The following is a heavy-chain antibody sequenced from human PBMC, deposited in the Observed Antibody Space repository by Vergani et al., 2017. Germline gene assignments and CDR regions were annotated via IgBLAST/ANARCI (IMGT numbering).Heavy chain of an antibody. V-gene: IGHV3-43D*04. CDR2: ISLDGGST. J-gene: IGHJ2*01. D-gene: IGHD3-10*01. CDR3: AKATMVRGVITNGYFDL. Sequence: EVQLVESGGVVVQPGGSLRFPCAAFGLPSDASVMHWVRQAPGKGLEWVSLISLDGGSTYYADSVKGRFTISRDNSKNSLYLQMNSLRAEDTALYYCAKATMVRGVITNGYFDLWGRGTLVTVSS. CDR1: GLPSDASV.